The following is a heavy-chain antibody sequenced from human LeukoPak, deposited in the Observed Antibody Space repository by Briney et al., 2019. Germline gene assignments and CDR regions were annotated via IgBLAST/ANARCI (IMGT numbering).Heavy chain of an antibody. CDR2: IYYSGST. D-gene: IGHD6-6*01. Sequence: PSETLSLTCTVSGGSISSYYWSWIRQPPGKGLEWIGYIYYSGSTNYNPSLKSRVTISVDTSKNQFSLNLSSVTAADTAVYYCARLDRFSSGYFDYWGQGTLVTASS. J-gene: IGHJ4*02. CDR3: ARLDRFSSGYFDY. CDR1: GGSISSYY. V-gene: IGHV4-59*01.